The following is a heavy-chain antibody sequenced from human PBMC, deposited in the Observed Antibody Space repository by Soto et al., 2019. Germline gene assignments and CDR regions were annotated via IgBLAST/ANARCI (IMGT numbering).Heavy chain of an antibody. V-gene: IGHV3-66*01. CDR1: GFTVSNSY. J-gene: IGHJ5*02. CDR2: IYSGAGT. CDR3: ARSPARTTSPDYFDP. Sequence: EVQLVESGGGVVQPGGSLRLSCAASGFTVSNSYMSWVRQAPGKGLEYVSVIYSGAGTYYADSVKGRFTISRDNSKNTLYRQMMRLGAEDTALYYCARSPARTTSPDYFDPWGQGSLVTVSS. D-gene: IGHD4-17*01.